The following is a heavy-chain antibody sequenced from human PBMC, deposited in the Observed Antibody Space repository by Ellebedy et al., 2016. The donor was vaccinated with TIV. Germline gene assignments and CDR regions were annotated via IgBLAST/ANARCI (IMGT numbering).Heavy chain of an antibody. J-gene: IGHJ4*02. Sequence: PGGSLRLSCAASGFAFSNAWMSWVRQAPGKGLEWVANIKQDGSEKYYVDSVKGRFNISRDNAKNSLYLQMNSLRAEDTAVYYGVRGQSSGVGAPYWGQGTRVTVSS. CDR1: GFAFSNAW. V-gene: IGHV3-7*01. CDR2: IKQDGSEK. D-gene: IGHD1-26*01. CDR3: VRGQSSGVGAPY.